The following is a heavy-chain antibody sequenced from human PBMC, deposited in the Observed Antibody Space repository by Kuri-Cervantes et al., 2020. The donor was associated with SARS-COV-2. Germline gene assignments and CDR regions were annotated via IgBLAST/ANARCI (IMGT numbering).Heavy chain of an antibody. CDR2: VSYNGTNK. J-gene: IGHJ3*02. Sequence: GGSLRLSCTASGFNYLNYAMHWVRQAPGTGLEWVAVVSYNGTNKYYADSVKGRFTISRDNSKSTLYLQMNSLRAEDTAVYYCAREKLGIGAFDIWGQGTMVTVSS. D-gene: IGHD7-27*01. V-gene: IGHV3-30-3*01. CDR3: AREKLGIGAFDI. CDR1: GFNYLNYA.